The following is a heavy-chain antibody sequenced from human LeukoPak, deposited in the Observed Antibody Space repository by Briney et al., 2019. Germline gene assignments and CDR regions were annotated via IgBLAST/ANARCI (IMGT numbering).Heavy chain of an antibody. CDR2: ISSSSSYI. V-gene: IGHV3-21*01. Sequence: GGSLRLSCAASGFTFSSYSLNWVRQAPGKGLEWVSSISSSSSYIYYADSVKGRFTVSRDNAKNSLFLQMNSLRAEDTAVYYCASTTSLVAATVVTPWGRDFWGQGTLVTVSS. CDR1: GFTFSSYS. CDR3: ASTTSLVAATVVTPWGRDF. J-gene: IGHJ4*02. D-gene: IGHD4-23*01.